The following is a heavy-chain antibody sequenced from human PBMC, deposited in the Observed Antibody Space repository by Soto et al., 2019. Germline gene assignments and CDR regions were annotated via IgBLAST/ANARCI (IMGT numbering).Heavy chain of an antibody. J-gene: IGHJ4*02. Sequence: EVRLLESGGGLVQPGGSLRLSCAASGFTYTNYAMTWVRQTPGKGLEWVSTISTSGGNRYYADSVKGRFTISRDNSENTVYLQMNSLRVDDTDLYYCAKERAARGIDYWGPGTLVTVSS. CDR3: AKERAARGIDY. D-gene: IGHD6-6*01. CDR1: GFTYTNYA. CDR2: ISTSGGNR. V-gene: IGHV3-23*01.